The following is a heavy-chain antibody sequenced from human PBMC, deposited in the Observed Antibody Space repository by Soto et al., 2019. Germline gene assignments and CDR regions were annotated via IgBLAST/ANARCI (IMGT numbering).Heavy chain of an antibody. CDR1: GGSISSGGYS. CDR2: IYHSGST. V-gene: IGHV4-30-2*01. D-gene: IGHD3-10*01. CDR3: ARDYGSGTPGYFDY. J-gene: IGHJ4*02. Sequence: SETLSLTCAVSGGSISSGGYSWSWVRQPPGKGLEWIGYIYHSGSTYYNPSLKSRVTISVDRSKNQFSLKLSSVTAADTAVYYCARDYGSGTPGYFDYWGQGTLVTVPQ.